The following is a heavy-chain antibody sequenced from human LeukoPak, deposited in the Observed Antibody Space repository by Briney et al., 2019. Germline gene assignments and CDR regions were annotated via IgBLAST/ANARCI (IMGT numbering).Heavy chain of an antibody. CDR2: IYSGGST. CDR3: ARDELAANYYHYGMDV. D-gene: IGHD6-13*01. J-gene: IGHJ6*02. Sequence: GGSLRLSCAASGFTVSSNYMSWVRQAPGRGLEWVSVIYSGGSTYYADSVKGRFTISRDNSKNTLYLQMNSLRAEDTAVYYCARDELAANYYHYGMDVWGQGTTVTVSS. CDR1: GFTVSSNY. V-gene: IGHV3-53*01.